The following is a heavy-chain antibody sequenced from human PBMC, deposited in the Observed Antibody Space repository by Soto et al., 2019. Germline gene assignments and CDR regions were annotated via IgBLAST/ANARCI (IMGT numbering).Heavy chain of an antibody. Sequence: PGESLKISCKGSGYSFTSYWIGWVRQMPGKGLEWMGIIYPGDSDTRYSPSFQGQVTISADKSISTAYLQWSSLKASDTAMYYCARIYCSGGSCYSDGNAFDIWGQATMVTVSS. D-gene: IGHD2-15*01. V-gene: IGHV5-51*01. CDR2: IYPGDSDT. CDR3: ARIYCSGGSCYSDGNAFDI. J-gene: IGHJ3*02. CDR1: GYSFTSYW.